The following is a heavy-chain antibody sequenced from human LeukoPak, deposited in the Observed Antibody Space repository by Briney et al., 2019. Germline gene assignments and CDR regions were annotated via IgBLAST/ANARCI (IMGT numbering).Heavy chain of an antibody. J-gene: IGHJ3*02. CDR2: IKQDGSEK. CDR3: ARASYVAAYCGGDCYSWEDI. CDR1: GFTFSSYW. D-gene: IGHD2-21*01. Sequence: GGSLRLSCAASGFTFSSYWMSWVRQAPGKGLEWVANIKQDGSEKYYVDSVKGRFTISRDNAKNSLYLQMNSLRAEDTAVYYCARASYVAAYCGGDCYSWEDIWGQGTMVTVSS. V-gene: IGHV3-7*01.